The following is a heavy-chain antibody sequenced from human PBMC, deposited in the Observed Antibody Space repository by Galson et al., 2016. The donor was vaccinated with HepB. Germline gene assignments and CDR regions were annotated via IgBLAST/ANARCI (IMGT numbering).Heavy chain of an antibody. Sequence: SETLSLTCAVSGASVSSSYWWSWVRQSPRKGLEWIGEIFPSGNTNYNPALESRLIISLDKSENQFSLKLSSVTAADTAVYYCARLTTMYSSSRFDYWGQGTLVAVST. CDR2: IFPSGNT. CDR3: ARLTTMYSSSRFDY. V-gene: IGHV4-4*02. D-gene: IGHD6-13*01. CDR1: GASVSSSYW. J-gene: IGHJ4*02.